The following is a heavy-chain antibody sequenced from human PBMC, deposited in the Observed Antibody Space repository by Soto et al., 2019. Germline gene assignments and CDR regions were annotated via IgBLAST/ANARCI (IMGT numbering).Heavy chain of an antibody. CDR2: IQGGDDTT. J-gene: IGHJ4*02. CDR3: ANGTDPRCCCGVDY. Sequence: EVQLLESGGGLVQPGGSLTLSCAASGFTFSTYAMGWVRQAPGKGLEWVSNIQGGDDTTLYADSVRGRFTISRDNSKNTKSLQINTMSGDDTAVYYCANGTDPRCCCGVDYCGEGALVTVSS. CDR1: GFTFSTYA. V-gene: IGHV3-23*01. D-gene: IGHD1-7*01.